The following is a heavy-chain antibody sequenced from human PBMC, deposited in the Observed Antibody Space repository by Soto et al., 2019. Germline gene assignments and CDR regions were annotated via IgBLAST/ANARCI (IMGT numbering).Heavy chain of an antibody. D-gene: IGHD6-19*01. Sequence: GGSLRLSCAASGFTFSSYGMHWVRQAPGKGLEWVAVILYDGSKKYYADTVKGRFTISRDNSKNTLYLQMSSLRAEDTALYYCVKDGSSGWPYFDDMDVWGQGTTVTVSS. CDR3: VKDGSSGWPYFDDMDV. V-gene: IGHV3-30*18. CDR1: GFTFSSYG. J-gene: IGHJ6*02. CDR2: ILYDGSKK.